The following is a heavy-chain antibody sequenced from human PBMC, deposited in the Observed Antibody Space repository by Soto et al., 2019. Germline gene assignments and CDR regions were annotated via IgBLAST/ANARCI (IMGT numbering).Heavy chain of an antibody. J-gene: IGHJ6*02. D-gene: IGHD3-22*01. CDR3: ARDSGRNNFGDSSGLYYYYYYGMDV. V-gene: IGHV3-53*04. CDR2: IYSGGST. CDR1: GFTVSSNY. Sequence: GGSLRLSCAASGFTVSSNYMSWVRQAPGKGLEWVSVIYSGGSTYYADSVKGRFTISRHNSKNTLYLQMNSLRAEDTAVYYCARDSGRNNFGDSSGLYYYYYYGMDVWGQGTTVTVSS.